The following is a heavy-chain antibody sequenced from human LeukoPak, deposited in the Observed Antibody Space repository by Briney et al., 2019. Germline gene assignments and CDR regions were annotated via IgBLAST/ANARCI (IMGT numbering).Heavy chain of an antibody. CDR1: GGSISSYY. V-gene: IGHV4-59*01. CDR3: ARSAPDYDFWSGYQNYYYYYMDV. D-gene: IGHD3-3*01. J-gene: IGHJ6*03. Sequence: PSETLSLTCTVSGGSISSYYWSWIRQPPGKGLEWIGYIYYSGSTNYNPSLKSRVTISVDTSENQFSLKLSSVTAADTAVYYCARSAPDYDFWSGYQNYYYYYMDVWGKGTTVTVSS. CDR2: IYYSGST.